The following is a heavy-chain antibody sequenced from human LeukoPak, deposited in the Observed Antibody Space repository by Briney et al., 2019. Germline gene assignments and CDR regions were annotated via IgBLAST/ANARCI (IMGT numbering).Heavy chain of an antibody. CDR1: GGSISSYY. CDR2: IYYSGSI. Sequence: SETLSLTCTVSGGSISSYYWSWIRQPPGKGLEWIGYIYYSGSINYNPSLKSRVTISVDTSKNQFSLKLSSVTAADTAVYYCARDQGPPRGGIDYWGLGTLVTVSS. CDR3: ARDQGPPRGGIDY. J-gene: IGHJ4*02. V-gene: IGHV4-59*01.